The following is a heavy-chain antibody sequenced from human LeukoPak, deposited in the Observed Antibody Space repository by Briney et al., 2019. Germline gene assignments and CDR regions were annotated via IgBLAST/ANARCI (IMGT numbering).Heavy chain of an antibody. V-gene: IGHV3-30*18. J-gene: IGHJ4*02. Sequence: GSLRLSCAASGFTFSSYGMHWVRQAPGKGLEWVAVISYDGSNKYYADSVKGRFTITKDNSKNTLYLQMNSLRTEDTAVYYCAKDPVAGAKGGGADFDYWGQGTLVTVSS. CDR3: AKDPVAGAKGGGADFDY. CDR2: ISYDGSNK. D-gene: IGHD6-19*01. CDR1: GFTFSSYG.